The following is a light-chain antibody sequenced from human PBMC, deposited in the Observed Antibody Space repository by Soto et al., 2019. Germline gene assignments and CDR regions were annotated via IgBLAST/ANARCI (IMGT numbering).Light chain of an antibody. CDR3: SSYSTSTTPFV. CDR2: DVS. V-gene: IGLV2-14*03. Sequence: QSVLTQPASVSGPPGQSISISCAGTSSGVGDYNYVSWYQQHPGKAPKLLIYDVSNRPSGVSNRFSGSKSGNTASLTISGLQAEDEADYYCSSYSTSTTPFVFGTGTKLTVL. CDR1: SSGVGDYNY. J-gene: IGLJ1*01.